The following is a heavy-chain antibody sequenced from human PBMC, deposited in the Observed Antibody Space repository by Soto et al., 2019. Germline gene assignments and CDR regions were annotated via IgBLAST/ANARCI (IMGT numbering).Heavy chain of an antibody. V-gene: IGHV3-23*01. J-gene: IGHJ6*02. CDR3: ARNQYSSSWYLPETYYYYGMDV. D-gene: IGHD6-13*01. CDR2: IFSGMGST. Sequence: PGGSLRLSCSASGFTINTYTMGWVRLAPGKGLEWVSSIFSGMGSTNYADSVKGRFTISRDNSKNTLYLQMNSLRAEDTAVYYCARNQYSSSWYLPETYYYYGMDVWGQGTTVTVSS. CDR1: GFTINTYT.